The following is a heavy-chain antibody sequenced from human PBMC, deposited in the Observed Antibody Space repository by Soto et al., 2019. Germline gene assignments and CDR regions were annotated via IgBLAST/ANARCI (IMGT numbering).Heavy chain of an antibody. Sequence: SETLSLTCSVSGGSISSHYWSWLRQPAGKGLEWIGRIYSTGSTNLNPSLKSRVTISVDTSKNQFSLKLSSVTAADTAVYYCARGLVKYYGSGSYYSWLDHWGQGTLVTVSS. CDR2: IYSTGST. J-gene: IGHJ4*02. D-gene: IGHD3-10*01. V-gene: IGHV4-4*07. CDR3: ARGLVKYYGSGSYYSWLDH. CDR1: GGSISSHY.